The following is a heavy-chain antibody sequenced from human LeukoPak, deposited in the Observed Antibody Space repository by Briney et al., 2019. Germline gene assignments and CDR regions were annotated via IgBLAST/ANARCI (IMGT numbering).Heavy chain of an antibody. D-gene: IGHD3-3*01. V-gene: IGHV1-69*13. CDR3: ARDVRFLEWHSYWYFDL. J-gene: IGHJ2*01. CDR1: GGTFSSYA. Sequence: RRASEKVSCKASGGTFSSYAISWVRQAPGQGLEWMGGIIPIFGTANYAQKFQGRVTITADESTSTAYMELSSLRSEDTAVYYCARDVRFLEWHSYWYFDLWGRGTLVTVSS. CDR2: IIPIFGTA.